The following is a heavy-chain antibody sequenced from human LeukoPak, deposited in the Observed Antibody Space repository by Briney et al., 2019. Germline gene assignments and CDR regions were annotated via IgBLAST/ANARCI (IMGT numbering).Heavy chain of an antibody. Sequence: SETLSLTCTVSGGSISSSSYSWGWIRQPPGKGLEWIGSIYYSGSTYYNPSLKSRVTISVDTSKNQFSLKLSSVTAADTAVYYCARLRIQLWKYYFDYWGQGTLVTVSS. V-gene: IGHV4-39*01. CDR2: IYYSGST. D-gene: IGHD5-18*01. CDR1: GGSISSSSYS. CDR3: ARLRIQLWKYYFDY. J-gene: IGHJ4*02.